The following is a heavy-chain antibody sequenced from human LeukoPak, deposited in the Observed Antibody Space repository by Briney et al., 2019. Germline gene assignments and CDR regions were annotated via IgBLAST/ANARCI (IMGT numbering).Heavy chain of an antibody. CDR1: GFTFSSYA. CDR3: AKGGKDAMYYYDSSGYYPFDY. V-gene: IGHV3-23*01. D-gene: IGHD3-22*01. CDR2: ISGSGGST. Sequence: GGSLRLSFAASGFTFSSYAMSWVRQAPGKGLEWVSAISGSGGSTYYADSVKGRFTISRDNSKNTLYLQMNSLRAEDTAVYYCAKGGKDAMYYYDSSGYYPFDYWGQGTLVTVSS. J-gene: IGHJ4*02.